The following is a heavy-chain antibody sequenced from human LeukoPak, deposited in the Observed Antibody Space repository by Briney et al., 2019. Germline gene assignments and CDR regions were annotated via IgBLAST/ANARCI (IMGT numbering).Heavy chain of an antibody. V-gene: IGHV4-61*02. D-gene: IGHD3-10*01. J-gene: IGHJ6*03. CDR2: IYTSGST. CDR1: GGSISSGSYY. CDR3: ARGVGELLSYYYYYYMDV. Sequence: SETLSLTCTVSGGSISSGSYYWSWIRQPAGKGLEWIGRIYTSGSTNYNPSLKSRVTISVDTSKNQFSLKLSSGTAADTAVYYCARGVGELLSYYYYYYMDVWGKGTTITISS.